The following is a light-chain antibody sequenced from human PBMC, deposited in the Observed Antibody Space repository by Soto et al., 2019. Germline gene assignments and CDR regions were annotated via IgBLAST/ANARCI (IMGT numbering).Light chain of an antibody. CDR2: GAS. J-gene: IGKJ4*01. V-gene: IGKV3-20*01. CDR3: QQFSSYPLT. Sequence: ITWKQSLGTLSLSPGEITTLSCRASQCISRYLAWYQQIPGLGRRLLIYGASSRATGTPDRFSGSGSGTDFTLTINRLEPEDFAVYYCQQFSSYPLTFAGGTKVDI. CDR1: QCISRY.